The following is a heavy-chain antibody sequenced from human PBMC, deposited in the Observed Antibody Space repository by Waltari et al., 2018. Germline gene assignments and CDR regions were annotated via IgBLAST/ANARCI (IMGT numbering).Heavy chain of an antibody. CDR1: GYTFTRYD. D-gene: IGHD2-21*02. CDR2: MNPNSGNT. J-gene: IGHJ6*02. CDR3: ARVRRGDYLYYYYGMDV. V-gene: IGHV1-8*03. Sequence: VQLVQSGAEVKKPGASVKVSCKASGYTFTRYDINWVRQAPGTGLEWMGWMNPNSGNTGYAQKFQGRVTITRNTSISTAYMELSSLRSEDTAVYYCARVRRGDYLYYYYGMDVWGQGTTVTVSS.